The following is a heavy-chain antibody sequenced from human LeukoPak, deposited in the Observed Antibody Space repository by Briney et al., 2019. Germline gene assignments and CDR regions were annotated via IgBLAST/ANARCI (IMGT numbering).Heavy chain of an antibody. CDR3: ARHVSGSAMMHYFDY. Sequence: PSETLSLTCNVSGASIRSGRNYWGWIRQSPGKGLEWIGSIYYSGSSSYNPSLQSRVSISVDTSKNHISLKVLSLTAADTALYYCARHVSGSAMMHYFDYWGQGNLVTVSS. CDR1: GASIRSGRNY. V-gene: IGHV4-39*01. J-gene: IGHJ4*02. CDR2: IYYSGSS. D-gene: IGHD5-18*01.